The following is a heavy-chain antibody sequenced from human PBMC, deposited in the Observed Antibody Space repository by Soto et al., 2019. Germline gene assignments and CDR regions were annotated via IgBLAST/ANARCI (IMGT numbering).Heavy chain of an antibody. CDR3: TPEGPWLGQAFDI. CDR1: GFTFSNAW. D-gene: IGHD3-22*01. Sequence: PGGSLRLSCAASGFTFSNAWMNWVRQAPGKGLEWVGRIKSKTDGGTTDYAAPVKGRFTISRDDSKNTLYLQMNSLKTEDTAVYYCTPEGPWLGQAFDIWGQGTMVTVSS. J-gene: IGHJ3*02. CDR2: IKSKTDGGTT. V-gene: IGHV3-15*07.